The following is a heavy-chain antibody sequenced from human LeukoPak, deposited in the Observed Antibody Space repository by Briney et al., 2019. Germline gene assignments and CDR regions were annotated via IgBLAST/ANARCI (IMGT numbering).Heavy chain of an antibody. CDR1: GFTFGDYA. J-gene: IGHJ4*02. CDR2: IRSKAYGGTT. Sequence: GGSLGLSCTASGFTFGDYAMSWVRQAPGKGLEWVGFIRSKAYGGTTEYAASVKGRFTISRDDSKSIAYLQMNSLKTEDTAVYYCTRSSAYCSSTSCYVLDYWGQGTLVTVSS. V-gene: IGHV3-49*04. D-gene: IGHD2-2*01. CDR3: TRSSAYCSSTSCYVLDY.